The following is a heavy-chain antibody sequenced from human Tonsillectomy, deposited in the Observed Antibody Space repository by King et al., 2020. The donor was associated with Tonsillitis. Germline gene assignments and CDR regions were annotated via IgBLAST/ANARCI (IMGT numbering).Heavy chain of an antibody. CDR3: ATRPPIGPFGGYYCFVWDS. Sequence: VQLVESGGGVVQPGRSLRLSCAASGFTFNTYAMYWGRQAPGKGLEWVAVISYDGGNKHYADSVKGRFTISRDNSKKALYLQMNSLRPEDTAMYYCATRPPIGPFGGYYCFVWDSWGQGALVTVSS. CDR1: GFTFNTYA. D-gene: IGHD3-3*01. V-gene: IGHV3-30*01. CDR2: ISYDGGNK. J-gene: IGHJ4*02.